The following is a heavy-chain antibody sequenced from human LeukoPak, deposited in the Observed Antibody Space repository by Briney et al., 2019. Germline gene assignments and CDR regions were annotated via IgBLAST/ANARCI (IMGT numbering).Heavy chain of an antibody. D-gene: IGHD6-13*01. J-gene: IGHJ4*02. CDR3: AMAYSSSWYYFDY. V-gene: IGHV4-59*01. CDR1: GGSIRGYF. Sequence: SETLSLTCTVSGGSIRGYFWTWIRQPPGKGLEWIGYIYYSGSTNYNPSLKRRVTIAVDTSKNQFSLRLSSVTAADTAVYYCAMAYSSSWYYFDYWGQGTLVTVSS. CDR2: IYYSGST.